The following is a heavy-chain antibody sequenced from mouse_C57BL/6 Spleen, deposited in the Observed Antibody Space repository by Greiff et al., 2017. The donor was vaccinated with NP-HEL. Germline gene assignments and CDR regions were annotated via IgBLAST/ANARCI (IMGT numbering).Heavy chain of an antibody. D-gene: IGHD1-2*01. CDR2: IDPSDSET. CDR3: ARWATAWYFDV. V-gene: IGHV1-52*01. J-gene: IGHJ1*03. CDR1: GYTFTSYW. Sequence: VQLQQPGAELVRPGSSVKLSCKASGYTFTSYWMHWVKQRPIQGLEWIGNIDPSDSETHYNQKFKDKATLTVDKSSSTAYMQLSSLTSEDSAVYYCARWATAWYFDVWGTGTTVTVSS.